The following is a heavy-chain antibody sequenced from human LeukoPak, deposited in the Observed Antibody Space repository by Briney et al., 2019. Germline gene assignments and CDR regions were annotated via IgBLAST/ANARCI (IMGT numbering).Heavy chain of an antibody. CDR1: GFTFSSYA. D-gene: IGHD3-10*01. V-gene: IGHV3-30*04. CDR2: ISYDGSNK. CDR3: ARGRYYGSGTSYPGWFDP. J-gene: IGHJ5*02. Sequence: GGSLRLSCAASGFTFSSYAMHWVRQAPGKGLEWVAVISYDGSNKYYADSVKGRFTISRDNSKNTLYLQMNSLRAEDTAVYYCARGRYYGSGTSYPGWFDPWGQGTLVTVSS.